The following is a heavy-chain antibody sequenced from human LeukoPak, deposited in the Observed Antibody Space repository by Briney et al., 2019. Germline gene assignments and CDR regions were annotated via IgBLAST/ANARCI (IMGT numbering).Heavy chain of an antibody. Sequence: PGGSLRLSCAASEFTFSTYAMSWVRQAPGKGLEWVSLISGSGGSTYYADSVKGRFTISRDNSKNTLYLQMNSLRAEDTAVYYCAKDGGSSWYDGFLDYWGQGTLVTVSS. V-gene: IGHV3-23*01. CDR3: AKDGGSSWYDGFLDY. CDR2: ISGSGGST. D-gene: IGHD6-13*01. J-gene: IGHJ4*02. CDR1: EFTFSTYA.